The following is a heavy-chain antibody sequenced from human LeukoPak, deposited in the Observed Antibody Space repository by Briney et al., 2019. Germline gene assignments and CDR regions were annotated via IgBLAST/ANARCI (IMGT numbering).Heavy chain of an antibody. Sequence: ASVKVSCKASGYTFTSYGISWVRQAPGQGLEWTGWISAYNGNTNYAQKLQGRVTMTTDTSTSTAYMELRSLRSDDTAVYYCARDLGTAMVPYFDYWGQGTLVTVSS. D-gene: IGHD5-18*01. CDR3: ARDLGTAMVPYFDY. CDR2: ISAYNGNT. J-gene: IGHJ4*02. V-gene: IGHV1-18*04. CDR1: GYTFTSYG.